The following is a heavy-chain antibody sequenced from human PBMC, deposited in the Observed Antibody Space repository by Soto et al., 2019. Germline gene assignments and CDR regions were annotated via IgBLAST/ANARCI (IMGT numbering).Heavy chain of an antibody. V-gene: IGHV4-39*01. Sequence: SETLSLTCTVSGGSVSNSNYYWGWIRKSPGKGLEWIGSVYYRGRSYSKSSVKSRVTISVDTSKNQFSLNLNSVTASDTAVYFCVSQRTSVLTQAYFDYWGPGSLVTVSS. CDR3: VSQRTSVLTQAYFDY. CDR2: VYYRGRS. CDR1: GGSVSNSNYY. D-gene: IGHD2-8*01. J-gene: IGHJ4*02.